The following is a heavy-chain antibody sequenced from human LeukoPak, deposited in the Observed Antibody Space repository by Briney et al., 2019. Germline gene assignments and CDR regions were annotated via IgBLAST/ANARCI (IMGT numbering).Heavy chain of an antibody. CDR1: GYTFSNYG. V-gene: IGHV1-24*01. D-gene: IGHD6-19*01. Sequence: ASVKVSCKASGYTFSNYGISWVRQAPGQGLEWMGGFDPEDGETIYAQKFQGRVTMTEDTSTDTAYMELSSLRSEDTAVYYCATDLGLAVAGTPYNWFDPWGQGTLVTVSS. CDR2: FDPEDGET. CDR3: ATDLGLAVAGTPYNWFDP. J-gene: IGHJ5*02.